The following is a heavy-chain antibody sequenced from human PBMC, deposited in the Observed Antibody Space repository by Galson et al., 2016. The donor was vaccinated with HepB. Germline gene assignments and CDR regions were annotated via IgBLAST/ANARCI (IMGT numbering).Heavy chain of an antibody. Sequence: SLRLSCAASGFTFNNYAMHWVRQAPGKGLEWVAVISYDGSNKYYADSVKGRFTISRDKSRNTLYLQMNSLRVEDTAVYYCARGRYYYDSGGYSDRLSDYQSYGMDVWGQGTTVSVSS. V-gene: IGHV3-30*04. CDR3: ARGRYYYDSGGYSDRLSDYQSYGMDV. CDR2: ISYDGSNK. D-gene: IGHD3-22*01. J-gene: IGHJ6*02. CDR1: GFTFNNYA.